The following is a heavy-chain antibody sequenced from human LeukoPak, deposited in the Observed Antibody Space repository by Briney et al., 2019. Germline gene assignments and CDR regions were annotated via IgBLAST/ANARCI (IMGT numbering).Heavy chain of an antibody. CDR1: GYTFTGYY. Sequence: ASVKVSCKASGYTFTGYYMHWVRQAPGQGLEWMGWINPNSGGTNYAQKFQGRVTMTRDTSISTAYMELSRLRSDDTAVYYCARANWNDGEDYFDYWGQGTLVTVSS. J-gene: IGHJ4*02. CDR3: ARANWNDGEDYFDY. CDR2: INPNSGGT. D-gene: IGHD1-20*01. V-gene: IGHV1-2*02.